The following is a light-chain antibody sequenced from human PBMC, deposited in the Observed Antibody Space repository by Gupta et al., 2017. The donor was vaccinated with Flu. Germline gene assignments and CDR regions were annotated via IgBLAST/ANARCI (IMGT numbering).Light chain of an antibody. V-gene: IGLV1-40*01. CDR2: GNN. J-gene: IGLJ3*02. Sequence: QSVLTQPPSVSGAPGQRVTISCTGSSSNIGAHDVHWYQQLPGTAPNPLIYGNNNRPAGVPARFSGSKSGTSASLAITGLQADDEADYYCQSFDSSRSGSGVFGGGTRLTVL. CDR1: SSNIGAHD. CDR3: QSFDSSRSGSGV.